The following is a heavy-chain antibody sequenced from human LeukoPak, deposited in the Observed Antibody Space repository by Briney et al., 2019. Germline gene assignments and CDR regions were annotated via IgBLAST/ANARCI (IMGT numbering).Heavy chain of an antibody. D-gene: IGHD2-8*01. V-gene: IGHV4-38-2*01. CDR1: GYSIRSDCY. CDR3: ARNCTNGVPNRGDCFDH. CDR2: IYHSGST. J-gene: IGHJ5*02. Sequence: PSETLSLTCAVSGYSIRSDCYWGWIRQPPGKGLGWIGSIYHSGSTHYNPSVKSRITISVDTSNNQFSLKLSSVTAADTAVYYCARNCTNGVPNRGDCFDHWGQGTLVTVSS.